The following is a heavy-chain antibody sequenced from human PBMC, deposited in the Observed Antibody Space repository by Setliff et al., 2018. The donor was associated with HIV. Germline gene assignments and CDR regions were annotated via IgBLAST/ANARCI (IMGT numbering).Heavy chain of an antibody. J-gene: IGHJ5*02. CDR1: GYTFTSYG. Sequence: ASVKVSCKASGYTFTSYGISWVRQAPGQGLEWMGWISTYKGNTKYEQKFQGRVTITADESTSTAYMELSSLRSEDTAVYYCARSYSRNWFDPWGQGTLVTVSS. D-gene: IGHD1-26*01. V-gene: IGHV1-18*04. CDR3: ARSYSRNWFDP. CDR2: ISTYKGNT.